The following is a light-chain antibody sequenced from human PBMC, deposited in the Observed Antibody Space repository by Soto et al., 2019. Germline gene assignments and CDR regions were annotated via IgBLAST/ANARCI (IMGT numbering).Light chain of an antibody. J-gene: IGKJ2*01. CDR2: GAS. CDR1: QSVSSN. CDR3: QHYNSWPQP. V-gene: IGKV3D-15*01. Sequence: VLTQSPAALSLSPGGRASPPWGASQSVSSNLAWYQQNPGQAPRPLIYGASTRATGIPARFSGTGSGTEFTLPISSLQSEDFAVYSCQHYNSWPQPFGQGTKWIS.